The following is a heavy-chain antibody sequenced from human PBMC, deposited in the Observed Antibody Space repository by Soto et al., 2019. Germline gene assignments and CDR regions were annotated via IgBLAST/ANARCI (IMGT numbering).Heavy chain of an antibody. D-gene: IGHD3-10*01. CDR1: GFSFSSHA. Sequence: QVKLMESGGGVVHPGRSLRLSCAASGFSFSSHAMHWVRQAPGKGLEWVAVMGYDGRNTYYGDFVKHRFAIARDNSTNTLFLQMNSLRTEGTAISYCARGAHYLTPQGFDLWGQGTMVTVSS. J-gene: IGHJ3*01. CDR3: ARGAHYLTPQGFDL. V-gene: IGHV3-33*01. CDR2: MGYDGRNT.